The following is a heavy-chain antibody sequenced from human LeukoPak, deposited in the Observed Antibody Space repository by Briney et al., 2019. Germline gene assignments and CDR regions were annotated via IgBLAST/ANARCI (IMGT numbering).Heavy chain of an antibody. CDR2: IYYSGST. CDR3: ARDRFSYHYGMDV. J-gene: IGHJ6*02. V-gene: IGHV4-59*01. Sequence: SETLSLTCTVSGGSISSYYWSWIRQPPGKGLEWIGYIYYSGSTNYNPSLKSRVTISVDTSKNQFSLKLSSVTAADTAVYYCARDRFSYHYGMDVWGQGTTVTVSS. CDR1: GGSISSYY.